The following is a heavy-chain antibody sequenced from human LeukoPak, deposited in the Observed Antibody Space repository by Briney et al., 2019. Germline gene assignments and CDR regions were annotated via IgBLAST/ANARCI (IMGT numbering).Heavy chain of an antibody. CDR3: ASTRIAVAVGRGRYHYYMDV. CDR1: GGSISTYY. D-gene: IGHD6-13*01. Sequence: SETLSLTCTVSGGSISTYYWSWIRQPPGKGLEWIGYIYYSGSANYNPSLRSRVTISVDTSKNQFSLKLSSVTAADTAVDYCASTRIAVAVGRGRYHYYMDVWVEGTTVTVSS. J-gene: IGHJ6*03. V-gene: IGHV4-59*01. CDR2: IYYSGSA.